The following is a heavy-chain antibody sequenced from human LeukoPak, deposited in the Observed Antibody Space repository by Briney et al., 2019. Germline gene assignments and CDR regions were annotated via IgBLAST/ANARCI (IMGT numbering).Heavy chain of an antibody. CDR2: IRYDGSNK. Sequence: GGSLRLSCAASGFTFSSYAMSWVRQAPGKGLEWVAFIRYDGSNKYYADSVKGRFTISRDNSKNTLYLQMNSLRAEDTAVYYCAKDQSGSYYNAFDIWGQGTMVTVSS. CDR3: AKDQSGSYYNAFDI. CDR1: GFTFSSYA. D-gene: IGHD1-26*01. J-gene: IGHJ3*02. V-gene: IGHV3-30*02.